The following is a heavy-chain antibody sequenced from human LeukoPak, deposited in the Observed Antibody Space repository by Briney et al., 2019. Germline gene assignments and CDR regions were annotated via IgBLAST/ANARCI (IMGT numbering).Heavy chain of an antibody. CDR1: GFTFNSYG. CDR3: AKDPDYDFWSGPTYYYYGTDV. Sequence: GGSLRLSCAASGFTFNSYGMHWVRQAPGKGLEWVAVISYDGSNKYYADSVKGRFTISRDNSKNTLYLQMNSLRAEDTAVYYCAKDPDYDFWSGPTYYYYGTDVWGQGTTVTVSS. CDR2: ISYDGSNK. V-gene: IGHV3-30*18. D-gene: IGHD3-3*01. J-gene: IGHJ6*02.